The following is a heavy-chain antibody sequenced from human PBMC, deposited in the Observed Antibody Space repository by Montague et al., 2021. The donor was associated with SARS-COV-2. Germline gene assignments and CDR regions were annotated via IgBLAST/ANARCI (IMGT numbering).Heavy chain of an antibody. D-gene: IGHD6-13*01. J-gene: IGHJ5*02. V-gene: IGHV4-59*01. Sequence: SETLSLTRSASGGPISGYYWSWIRQSPGKGLEWIGYIYYSGGTIYNPSLKSRVIISVDTSKSQFSLKLSSVTAADTAVYYCARDRFIAGGRLPHGFDPWGQGTLVTVSS. CDR3: ARDRFIAGGRLPHGFDP. CDR2: IYYSGGT. CDR1: GGPISGYY.